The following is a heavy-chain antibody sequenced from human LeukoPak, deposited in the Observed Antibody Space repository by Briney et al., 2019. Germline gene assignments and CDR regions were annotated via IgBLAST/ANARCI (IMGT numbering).Heavy chain of an antibody. CDR1: GFSVVSYY. D-gene: IGHD2-2*01. CDR3: ATGPDCSSTSCYTFDY. V-gene: IGHV3-30*02. CDR2: IRYDGSNK. Sequence: GGSLRLSCAASGFSVVSYYMTWVRQAPGKGLEWVAFIRYDGSNKYYADSVKGRFTISRDNSKNTLYLQMNSLRAEDTAVYYCATGPDCSSTSCYTFDYWGQGTLVTVSS. J-gene: IGHJ4*02.